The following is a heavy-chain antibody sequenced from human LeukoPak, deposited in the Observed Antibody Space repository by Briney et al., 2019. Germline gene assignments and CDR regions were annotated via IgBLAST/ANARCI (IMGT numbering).Heavy chain of an antibody. CDR2: ISGSGGSI. CDR1: GFTFSSYA. V-gene: IGHV3-23*01. D-gene: IGHD3-22*01. CDR3: ARDSGYYYYFDY. J-gene: IGHJ4*02. Sequence: QTGGSLRLSCAASGFTFSSYAMSWVRQAPGKGLEWVSAISGSGGSIYYADSVKGRFTISRDNSKNTLYLQMNSLRAEDTAVYYCARDSGYYYYFDYWGQGTLVTVSS.